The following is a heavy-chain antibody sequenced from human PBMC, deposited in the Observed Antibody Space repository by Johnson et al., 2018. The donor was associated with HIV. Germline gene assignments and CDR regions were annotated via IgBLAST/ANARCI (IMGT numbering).Heavy chain of an antibody. V-gene: IGHV3-20*04. CDR3: ASREVGAKSEHAVDI. D-gene: IGHD1-26*01. Sequence: VQLVESGGGVVRPGGSLRLSCGASGFTFDDYGMSWVRQAPGKGLEWVSGINWNGGSTGYADSVKGRFTISRDNAKNSLYLQMNSLRAEDTAVYYCASREVGAKSEHAVDIWGQGTMVTVSS. CDR2: INWNGGST. J-gene: IGHJ3*02. CDR1: GFTFDDYG.